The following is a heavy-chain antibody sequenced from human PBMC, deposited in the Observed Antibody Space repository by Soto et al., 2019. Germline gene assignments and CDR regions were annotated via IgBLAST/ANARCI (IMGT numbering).Heavy chain of an antibody. Sequence: GESLKISCKGSGYSCTSYWIGWVRQMPGKGLEWMGIIFPSDSDTRYSPSFQGQVTISADKSISTAYLQWSSLKASDTAIYYCARHQYNSNLFDYWGQGTLVTVSS. CDR3: ARHQYNSNLFDY. D-gene: IGHD4-4*01. V-gene: IGHV5-51*01. J-gene: IGHJ4*02. CDR1: GYSCTSYW. CDR2: IFPSDSDT.